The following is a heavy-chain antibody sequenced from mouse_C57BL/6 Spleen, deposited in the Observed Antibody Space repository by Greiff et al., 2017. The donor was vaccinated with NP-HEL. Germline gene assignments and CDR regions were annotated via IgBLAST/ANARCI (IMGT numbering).Heavy chain of an antibody. J-gene: IGHJ1*03. CDR2: IRNKANNHAT. Sequence: EVQGVESGGGLVQPGGSMKLSCAASGFTFSDAWMDWVRQSPEKGLEWVAEIRNKANNHATYYAESGKGRFTISRDDSKSSVYLQMNSLRAEDTGIYYCNHYGSRNWYFDVWGTGTTVTVSS. V-gene: IGHV6-6*01. CDR3: NHYGSRNWYFDV. D-gene: IGHD1-1*01. CDR1: GFTFSDAW.